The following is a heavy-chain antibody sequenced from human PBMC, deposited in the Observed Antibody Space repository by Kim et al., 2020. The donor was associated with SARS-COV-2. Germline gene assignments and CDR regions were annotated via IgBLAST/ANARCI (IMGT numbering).Heavy chain of an antibody. V-gene: IGHV3-23*01. CDR2: GGST. Sequence: GGSTYDADSGKGRFTISRDNSKNTLYLQMNSLRAEDTAVYYCAKLYGYAYWGQGTLVTVSS. J-gene: IGHJ4*02. D-gene: IGHD5-18*01. CDR3: AKLYGYAY.